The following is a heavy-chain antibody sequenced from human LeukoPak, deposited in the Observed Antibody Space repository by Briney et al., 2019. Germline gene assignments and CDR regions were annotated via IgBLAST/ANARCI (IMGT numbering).Heavy chain of an antibody. CDR1: GFTFSHYE. V-gene: IGHV3-48*01. J-gene: IGHJ3*02. Sequence: GGSLRLSCAASGFTFSHYEMNWVRQAPGKGLEWVSYISSSSSTMYYAASVKGRFSISRDNAQNSLYLQMNSLRAEDTAVYYCVRDHHRRLYDSQARDTFDIWGQGTMVTVSS. D-gene: IGHD3-22*01. CDR3: VRDHHRRLYDSQARDTFDI. CDR2: ISSSSSTM.